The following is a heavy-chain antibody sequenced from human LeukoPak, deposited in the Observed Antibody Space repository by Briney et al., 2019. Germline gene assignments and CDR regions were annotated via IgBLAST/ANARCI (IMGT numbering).Heavy chain of an antibody. D-gene: IGHD3-16*01. Sequence: PGGSLSLSCAASGFTFSSSWMTWVRQAPGKGLEWVAVIRPDGSEAAYVDSVIGRFTISRDNAKNSLFLQMISLRVEDTAVYYCTRDRAYKTFGYWGQGALVTVSS. J-gene: IGHJ4*02. CDR3: TRDRAYKTFGY. V-gene: IGHV3-7*04. CDR2: IRPDGSEA. CDR1: GFTFSSSW.